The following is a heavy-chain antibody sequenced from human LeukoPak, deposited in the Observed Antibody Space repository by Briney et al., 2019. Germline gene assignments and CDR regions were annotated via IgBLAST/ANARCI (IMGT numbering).Heavy chain of an antibody. Sequence: GGSLRLSCAASGFTFSNFGMHWVRQAPGKGLEWVAFIRYDGTNKYYADSVKGRFTVSRDSSKNTLYLQMNSLRAEDTAVYYCAKDPGYSYGYIDYYGMDVWGQGTLVTVSS. CDR1: GFTFSNFG. J-gene: IGHJ6*02. CDR2: IRYDGTNK. V-gene: IGHV3-30*02. D-gene: IGHD5-18*01. CDR3: AKDPGYSYGYIDYYGMDV.